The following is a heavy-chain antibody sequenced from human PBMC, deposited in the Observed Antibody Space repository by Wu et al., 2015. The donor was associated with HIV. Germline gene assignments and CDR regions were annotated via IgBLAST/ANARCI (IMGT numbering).Heavy chain of an antibody. Sequence: QVQLVQSGAEVKKPGASVKVSCKASGYTFTSYYMHWVRQAPGQGLEWMGIINPSGGSTSYAQKFQGRVTMTRDTSTSTVYMELSSLRSEDTAVYYCARDQAFRDSSGWYGRGLDYWGQGTLVTVSS. D-gene: IGHD6-19*01. CDR3: ARDQAFRDSSGWYGRGLDY. CDR2: INPSGGST. J-gene: IGHJ4*02. V-gene: IGHV1-46*03. CDR1: GYTFTSYY.